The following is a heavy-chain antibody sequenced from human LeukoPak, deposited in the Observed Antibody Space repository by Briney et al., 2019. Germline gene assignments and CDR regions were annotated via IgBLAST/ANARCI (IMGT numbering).Heavy chain of an antibody. CDR3: AREPRGAYFAY. CDR2: ISSSSSTI. J-gene: IGHJ4*02. V-gene: IGHV3-48*01. Sequence: PGGSLRLSCAASGFTFSSYSMNWVRQAPGKGLEWVSDISSSSSTIYYADSVKGRFTISRDNAKNSLYLQMNSLRAEDTAVYYCAREPRGAYFAYWGQGTLVTVSS. D-gene: IGHD3-10*01. CDR1: GFTFSSYS.